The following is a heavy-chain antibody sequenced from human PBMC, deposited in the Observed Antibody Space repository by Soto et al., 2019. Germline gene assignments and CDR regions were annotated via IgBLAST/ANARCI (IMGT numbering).Heavy chain of an antibody. D-gene: IGHD2-15*01. V-gene: IGHV4-59*01. Sequence: SETLSLTCTVSGGSISSYYWSWIRQPPGKGLEWIGYIYYSGSTNYNPSLKSRVTISVDTSKNQFSLKLSSVTAADTAVYYCGRDVGYCSGGSCYSTGRFDYWGQGTLVTVSS. J-gene: IGHJ4*02. CDR1: GGSISSYY. CDR3: GRDVGYCSGGSCYSTGRFDY. CDR2: IYYSGST.